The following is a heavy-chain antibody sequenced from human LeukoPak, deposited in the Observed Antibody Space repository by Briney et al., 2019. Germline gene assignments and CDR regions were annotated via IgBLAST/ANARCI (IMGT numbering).Heavy chain of an antibody. CDR2: TYYKSKWYN. CDR3: ARDVLMNNAWYIWFDP. D-gene: IGHD1/OR15-1a*01. CDR1: GDSVSSNSAA. Sequence: SQTLSLTCAISGDSVSSNSAAWNWIRQSPSRGLEWLGRTYYKSKWYNDYAVSVKSRITIKPDTSKNQFSLQLNSVTPEDTAAYYCARDVLMNNAWYIWFDPWGQGTLVTVSS. V-gene: IGHV6-1*01. J-gene: IGHJ5*02.